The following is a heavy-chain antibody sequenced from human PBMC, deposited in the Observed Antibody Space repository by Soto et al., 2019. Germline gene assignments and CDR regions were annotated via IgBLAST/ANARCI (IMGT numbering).Heavy chain of an antibody. CDR2: IIPIFGTA. CDR1: GGTFSSYA. Sequence: QVQLVQSGAEVKKPGSSVKVSCKASGGTFSSYAISWVRQAPGQGLEWMGGIIPIFGTANYAQKFQGRVTITAEEATSTAYMGLSSLRSEDTAVYYCASGTYYYDSSAMYYYYYYGMDVWGQGTTVTVSS. J-gene: IGHJ6*02. V-gene: IGHV1-69*12. D-gene: IGHD3-22*01. CDR3: ASGTYYYDSSAMYYYYYYGMDV.